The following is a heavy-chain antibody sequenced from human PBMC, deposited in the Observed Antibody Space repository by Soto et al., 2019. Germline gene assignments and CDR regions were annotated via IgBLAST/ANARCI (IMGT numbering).Heavy chain of an antibody. CDR3: AKDGDRTYCSDGNCAFFDS. J-gene: IGHJ4*02. Sequence: GGSLSLWGAASEVTSGSYRREWVRQAAGGLMEWVSSITSSSTYIYYADSVQGRFTISRDNAKNSLFLQMSSLRVDDTATYYCAKDGDRTYCSDGNCAFFDSWGQGALVTVSS. CDR2: ITSSSTYI. V-gene: IGHV3-21*01. CDR1: EVTSGSYR. D-gene: IGHD2-15*01.